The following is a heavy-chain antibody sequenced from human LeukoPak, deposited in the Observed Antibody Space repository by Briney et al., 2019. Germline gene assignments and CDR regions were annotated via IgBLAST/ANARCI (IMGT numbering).Heavy chain of an antibody. CDR1: GGSISSYY. CDR2: IYYSGST. Sequence: PSETLSLTCTVSGGSISSYYWSWIRQPPGKGLEWIGYIYYSGSTNYNPSLKGRVTISLDTSKNQFSLKLSSVTAADTAMYYCARDETYSSDWQSNHYYYYIDVWGKGTTVTVSS. CDR3: ARDETYSSDWQSNHYYYYIDV. V-gene: IGHV4-59*12. D-gene: IGHD6-19*01. J-gene: IGHJ6*03.